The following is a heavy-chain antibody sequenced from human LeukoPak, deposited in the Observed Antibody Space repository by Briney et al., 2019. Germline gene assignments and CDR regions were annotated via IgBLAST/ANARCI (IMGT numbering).Heavy chain of an antibody. CDR1: GGSISITSYY. V-gene: IGHV4-39*07. Sequence: SETLSLTCTVSGGSISITSYYWGWIRQPPGKGLEWSGSMYSSGSTYYNPSLKSRVTISVDTSKNQFSLKLSSVTAADTAVYYCARPADGSGSYYDYWGQGTLVTVSS. D-gene: IGHD3-10*01. CDR2: MYSSGST. J-gene: IGHJ4*02. CDR3: ARPADGSGSYYDY.